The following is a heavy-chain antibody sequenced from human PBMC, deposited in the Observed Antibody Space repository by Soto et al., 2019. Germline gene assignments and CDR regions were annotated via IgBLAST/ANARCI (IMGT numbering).Heavy chain of an antibody. V-gene: IGHV1-18*01. CDR1: GYTFTSYG. Sequence: QVQLVQSGAEVKKPGASVKVSCKASGYTFTSYGISWVRQAPGQGLEWMGWISAYNGKSNYAQKLQGRVNMTTETATSTANMEWRSLSYDDTAVYYGAIDNGYESDYWGQGTLVTVSS. J-gene: IGHJ4*02. CDR3: AIDNGYESDY. CDR2: ISAYNGKS. D-gene: IGHD5-12*01.